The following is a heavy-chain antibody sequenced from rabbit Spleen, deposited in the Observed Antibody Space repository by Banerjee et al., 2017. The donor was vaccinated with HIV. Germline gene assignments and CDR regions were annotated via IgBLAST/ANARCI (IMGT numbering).Heavy chain of an antibody. CDR2: IYTGSGST. D-gene: IGHD1-1*01. CDR1: GFSFSAYFY. V-gene: IGHV1S45*01. CDR3: ARDLVGVIGWNFYL. Sequence: QEQLVESGGGLVKPEGSLTLTCKASGFSFSAYFYMCWVRQAPGKGLEWIGCIYTGSGSTVYANWAKGRFTISRASSTTVFLQMTSLTAADRAAYFCARDLVGVIGWNFYLWGPGTLVTVS. J-gene: IGHJ6*01.